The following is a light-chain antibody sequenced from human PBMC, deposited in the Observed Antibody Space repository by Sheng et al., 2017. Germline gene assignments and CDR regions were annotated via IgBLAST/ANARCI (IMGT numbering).Light chain of an antibody. CDR1: QSVSTS. Sequence: EVVLTQSPATLSLSPGESATLSCRANQSVSTSLAWYQQKPGQAPRLLIYGASSRATGIPDRFSGSGSGTDFTLTISRLEPEDFAVYYCQQYGNSLFTFGPGTKVDIK. J-gene: IGKJ3*01. V-gene: IGKV3-20*01. CDR2: GAS. CDR3: QQYGNSLFT.